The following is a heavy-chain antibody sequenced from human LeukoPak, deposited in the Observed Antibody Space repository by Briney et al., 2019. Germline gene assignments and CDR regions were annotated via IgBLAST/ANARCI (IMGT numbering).Heavy chain of an antibody. D-gene: IGHD6-19*01. CDR2: IYHSGST. CDR3: ARLRYSSGWYLDY. V-gene: IGHV4-30-2*01. CDR1: GGSISSGGYS. J-gene: IGHJ4*02. Sequence: SETLSLTCAVSGGSISSGGYSWSWIRQPPGEGLEWIGYIYHSGSTYYNPSLKSRVTISVDRSKNQFSLKLSSVTAADTAVYYCARLRYSSGWYLDYWGQGTLVTVSS.